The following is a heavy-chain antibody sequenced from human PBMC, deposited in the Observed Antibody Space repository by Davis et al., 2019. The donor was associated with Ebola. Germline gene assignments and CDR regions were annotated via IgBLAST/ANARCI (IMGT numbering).Heavy chain of an antibody. CDR3: AKDIQLVYDTSGFDY. V-gene: IGHV3-43*02. CDR2: ISGDGGRT. D-gene: IGHD3-22*01. J-gene: IGHJ4*02. Sequence: GGSLRLSFPASGFTFDDYAMPWVRQAPGKGLECVSLISGDGGRTYYADSVKGRFTISRDNSKNSLYLQMNSLRTEDTALYYCAKDIQLVYDTSGFDYWGQGTLVTVSS. CDR1: GFTFDDYA.